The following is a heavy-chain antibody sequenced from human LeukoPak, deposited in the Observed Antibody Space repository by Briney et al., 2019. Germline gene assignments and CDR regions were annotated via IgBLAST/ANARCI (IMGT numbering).Heavy chain of an antibody. CDR3: ARWGVAAMVRGYYYYGMDV. CDR1: GYTFTSYG. V-gene: IGHV1-18*01. D-gene: IGHD5-18*01. J-gene: IGHJ6*02. Sequence: ASVKVSCKASGYTFTSYGISWVRQAPGQGLEWMGWISAYNGNTNYAQKLQGRVTMTTDTSTSTAYMELRSLRSDDTAVYYCARWGVAAMVRGYYYYGMDVWGQGTTVTVSS. CDR2: ISAYNGNT.